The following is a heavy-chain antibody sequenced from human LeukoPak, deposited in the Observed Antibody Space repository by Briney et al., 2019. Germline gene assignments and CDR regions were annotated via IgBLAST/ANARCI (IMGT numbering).Heavy chain of an antibody. CDR3: TRGAPQADVFDI. V-gene: IGHV3-15*01. D-gene: IGHD1-26*01. Sequence: GGSLRSSCPASGFPFGVTWLSWVRQVPGRGLDGVGRFKSKAAGGTTDYAAPVAGRFTISRDDSKNMLYLQMNSLKTEDTAVYYCTRGAPQADVFDIWGQGTMVTVSS. CDR2: FKSKAAGGTT. CDR1: GFPFGVTW. J-gene: IGHJ3*02.